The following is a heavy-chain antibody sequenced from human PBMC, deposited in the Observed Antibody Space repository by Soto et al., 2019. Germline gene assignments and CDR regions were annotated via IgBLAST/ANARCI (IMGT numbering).Heavy chain of an antibody. V-gene: IGHV3-21*01. D-gene: IGHD7-27*01. CDR1: GFTFSSYS. Sequence: GGSLRLSCAASGFTFSSYSMNWVRQAPGKGLEWVSSISSSSSYIYYADSVKGRFTISRDNAKNSLYLQMNSLRAEDTAVYYCARVEDWGFQFFDIWGQGTMVTVSS. CDR3: ARVEDWGFQFFDI. CDR2: ISSSSSYI. J-gene: IGHJ3*02.